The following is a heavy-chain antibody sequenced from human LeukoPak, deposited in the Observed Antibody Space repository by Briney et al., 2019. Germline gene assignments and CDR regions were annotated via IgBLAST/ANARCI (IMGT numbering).Heavy chain of an antibody. CDR1: EFTVSSNY. D-gene: IGHD1-14*01. CDR3: AKRGSDTVSGFVGVPTTKYFQH. V-gene: IGHV3-66*04. J-gene: IGHJ1*01. Sequence: GGSLRLSCAASEFTVSSNYMSWVRQAPGKGLEWVSVIYSGGSTYYADSVKGRCTISRDNSKNTLYLQMNSLRAEDTAVYYCAKRGSDTVSGFVGVPTTKYFQHWGQGTLVTVSS. CDR2: IYSGGST.